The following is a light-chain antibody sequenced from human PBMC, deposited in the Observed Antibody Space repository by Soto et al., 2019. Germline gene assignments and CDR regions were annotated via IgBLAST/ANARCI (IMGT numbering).Light chain of an antibody. V-gene: IGKV1-5*01. CDR2: DAS. Sequence: DIQMTQSPSTLSASVGDRVTITCRASQSINSWLAWYQQKPGRAPKLLIYDASSLESGVPSRFSGRGSGTVFTLTISSLQPDDFATYFCQQYNSYSLYPFGQGTKLEIK. J-gene: IGKJ2*01. CDR1: QSINSW. CDR3: QQYNSYSLYP.